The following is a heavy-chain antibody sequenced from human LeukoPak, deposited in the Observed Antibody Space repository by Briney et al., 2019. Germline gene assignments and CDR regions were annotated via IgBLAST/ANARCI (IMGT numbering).Heavy chain of an antibody. CDR1: GFTFDDYA. CDR2: ISWNSGSI. V-gene: IGHV3-9*03. CDR3: AKDLYGDYVLGALDI. J-gene: IGHJ3*02. Sequence: GGSLRLSCAASGFTFDDYAMHWVRQAPGKGLEWVSGISWNSGSIGYADSVKGRFTISRDNAKNSLYLQMNSLRAEDMALYYCAKDLYGDYVLGALDIWGQGTMVTVSS. D-gene: IGHD4-17*01.